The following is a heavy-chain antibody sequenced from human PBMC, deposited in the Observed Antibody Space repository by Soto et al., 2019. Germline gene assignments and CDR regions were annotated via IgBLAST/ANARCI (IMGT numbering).Heavy chain of an antibody. J-gene: IGHJ6*02. CDR1: GFTVSSNY. CDR3: ARAVVVPAARALDYYGMDV. V-gene: IGHV3-53*01. CDR2: IYSGGST. D-gene: IGHD2-2*01. Sequence: PGGSLRLSCAAPGFTVSSNYMSWVRQAPGKGLEWVSVIYSGGSTYYADSVKGRFTISRDNSKNTLYLQMNSLRAEDTAVYYCARAVVVPAARALDYYGMDVWGQGTTVTVSS.